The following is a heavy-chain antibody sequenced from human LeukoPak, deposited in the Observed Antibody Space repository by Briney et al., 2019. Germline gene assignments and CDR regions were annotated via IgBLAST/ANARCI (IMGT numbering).Heavy chain of an antibody. Sequence: SETLSLTCTVSGGSISSSSYYWGWIRQPPGKGLEWIGSIYYSGSTYYNPSLKSRVTISVDTSKNQFSLKLSSVTAADTAVYYCARDLKAVAGPYFDYWGQGTLVTVSS. CDR1: GGSISSSSYY. V-gene: IGHV4-39*07. CDR2: IYYSGST. D-gene: IGHD6-19*01. J-gene: IGHJ4*02. CDR3: ARDLKAVAGPYFDY.